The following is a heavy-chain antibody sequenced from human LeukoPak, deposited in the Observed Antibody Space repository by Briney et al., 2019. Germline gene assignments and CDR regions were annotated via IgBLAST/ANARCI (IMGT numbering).Heavy chain of an antibody. Sequence: GASVKVSCKASGYTFTSYGISWVRQAPGQGLEWMGGIIPIFGTANYAQKFQGRVTITADESTSTAYMELSSLRSEDTAVYYCARDAPSPHDYGDYYWFDPWGQGTLVTVSS. V-gene: IGHV1-69*13. J-gene: IGHJ5*02. D-gene: IGHD4-17*01. CDR3: ARDAPSPHDYGDYYWFDP. CDR1: GYTFTSYG. CDR2: IIPIFGTA.